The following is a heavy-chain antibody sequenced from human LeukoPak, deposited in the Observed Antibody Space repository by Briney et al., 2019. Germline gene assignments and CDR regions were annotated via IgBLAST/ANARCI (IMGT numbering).Heavy chain of an antibody. V-gene: IGHV3-21*01. Sequence: GGSLRLSCAASGFTFGSYSMNWVRQAPGKGLEWVSSISSSSSYIYYADSVKGRFTISRDNAKNSLYLQMNSLRAEDTAVYYCARVGDSGHCSSTSCYTDYWGQGTLVTVSS. D-gene: IGHD2-2*02. CDR3: ARVGDSGHCSSTSCYTDY. CDR1: GFTFGSYS. J-gene: IGHJ4*02. CDR2: ISSSSSYI.